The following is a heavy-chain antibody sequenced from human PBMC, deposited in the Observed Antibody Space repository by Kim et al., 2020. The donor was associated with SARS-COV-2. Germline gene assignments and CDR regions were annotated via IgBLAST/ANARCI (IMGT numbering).Heavy chain of an antibody. CDR2: ISSNGGTT. CDR1: GFTFTSFA. CDR3: VKEQVSGWYHFDY. Sequence: GGSLRLSCSASGFTFTSFAMHWVRQAPGKELEYVSGISSNGGTTYYADSVKGRFTISRDNSQNTLFLQMSSLRTEDTAVYYCVKEQVSGWYHFDYWCQGT. V-gene: IGHV3-64D*06. D-gene: IGHD6-19*01. J-gene: IGHJ4*02.